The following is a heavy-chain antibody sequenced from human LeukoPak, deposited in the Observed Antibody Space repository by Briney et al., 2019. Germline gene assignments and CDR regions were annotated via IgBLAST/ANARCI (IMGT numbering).Heavy chain of an antibody. Sequence: GGSLRLSCAASGFTFTNYAMHWVRQAPGKGLEWVSYISFSVNTKYYGDSVKGRFTISRDNAKNSLYLHMDSLRAEDTAVYYCARGAYSSGWAYFDHWGQGTLVTVSS. CDR2: ISFSVNTK. CDR1: GFTFTNYA. V-gene: IGHV3-48*03. CDR3: ARGAYSSGWAYFDH. D-gene: IGHD6-19*01. J-gene: IGHJ4*02.